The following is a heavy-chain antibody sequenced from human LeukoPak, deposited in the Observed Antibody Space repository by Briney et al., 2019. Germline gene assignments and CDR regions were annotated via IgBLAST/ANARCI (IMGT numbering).Heavy chain of an antibody. Sequence: GGSLRLSCTASGFTFGDYAMSWVRQAPGKGLEWVGFIRSKAYGGTTECAASVKGRFTISRDDSKSIAYLQMNSLKTEDTAVYYCTRDSGVTIFFYWGQGTLVTVSS. J-gene: IGHJ4*02. D-gene: IGHD3-9*01. CDR2: IRSKAYGGTT. CDR1: GFTFGDYA. V-gene: IGHV3-49*04. CDR3: TRDSGVTIFFY.